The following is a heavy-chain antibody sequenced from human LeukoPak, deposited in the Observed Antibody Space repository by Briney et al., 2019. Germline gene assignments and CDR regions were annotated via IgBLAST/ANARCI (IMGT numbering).Heavy chain of an antibody. Sequence: SETLSLTCAVYGGSFSGYYWSWIRQPPGKRLEWIGEINHSGSANYNPSLKSRVTISVDTSKNQFSLKLSSVTAADTAVYYCARDITIFGVVTYDAFDIWGQGTMVTVSS. D-gene: IGHD3-3*01. V-gene: IGHV4-34*01. CDR3: ARDITIFGVVTYDAFDI. CDR2: INHSGSA. CDR1: GGSFSGYY. J-gene: IGHJ3*02.